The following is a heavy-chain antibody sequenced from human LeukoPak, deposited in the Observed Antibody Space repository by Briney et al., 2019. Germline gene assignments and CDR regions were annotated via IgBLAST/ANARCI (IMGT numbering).Heavy chain of an antibody. Sequence: ASVKVSCKASGHTFTSYGISWVRQAPGQGLEWMGWISAYNGNTNYAQKLQGRVTMTTDTSTSTAYMELRSLRSDDTAVYYCARDRIVVVPLDYWGQGTLVTVSS. CDR3: ARDRIVVVPLDY. D-gene: IGHD3-22*01. V-gene: IGHV1-18*01. CDR2: ISAYNGNT. CDR1: GHTFTSYG. J-gene: IGHJ4*02.